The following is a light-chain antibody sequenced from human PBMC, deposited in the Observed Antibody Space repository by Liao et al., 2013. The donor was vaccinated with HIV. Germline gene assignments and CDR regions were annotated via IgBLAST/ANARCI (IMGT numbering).Light chain of an antibody. CDR3: QTWDSTTAQAT. V-gene: IGLV3-1*01. J-gene: IGLJ2*01. Sequence: SYELTQPRSVSVSPGQTASITCSGDKLGDKYACWYQQKPGQSPVVVIHEDSKRPSGIPERFSGSNSGNTATLTISGTQAMDEADYYCQTWDSTTAQATFGGGTKLTVL. CDR1: KLGDKY. CDR2: EDS.